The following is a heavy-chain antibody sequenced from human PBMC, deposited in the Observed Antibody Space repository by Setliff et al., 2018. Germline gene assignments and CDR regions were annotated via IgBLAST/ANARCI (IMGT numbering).Heavy chain of an antibody. J-gene: IGHJ6*03. CDR2: INPIFGTA. CDR1: GGTFTNYA. V-gene: IGHV1-69*05. CDR3: ATERGLVVSATDYYYYMDV. Sequence: GASVKVSCKASGGTFTNYAINWVRQAPGQGLEWMGGINPIFGTADHTQNFQGRVTITTDESTSTAYMELSSLRSEDTAIYYCATERGLVVSATDYYYYMDVWGKGTTVTVSS. D-gene: IGHD2-15*01.